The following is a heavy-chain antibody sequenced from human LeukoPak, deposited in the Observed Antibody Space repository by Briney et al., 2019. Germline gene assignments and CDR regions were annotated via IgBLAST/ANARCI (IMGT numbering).Heavy chain of an antibody. CDR2: ISSSSSYI. D-gene: IGHD6-13*01. CDR3: AGFLVYSGSSWYVDYYYGMDV. Sequence: GGSLRLSCAASGFTFSSYSMNWVRQAPGKGLEWVSYISSSSSYIYYADSVKGRFTISRDNAKNSLYLQMNSLRAEDTAVYYCAGFLVYSGSSWYVDYYYGMDVWGQGTTVTVSS. J-gene: IGHJ6*02. CDR1: GFTFSSYS. V-gene: IGHV3-21*05.